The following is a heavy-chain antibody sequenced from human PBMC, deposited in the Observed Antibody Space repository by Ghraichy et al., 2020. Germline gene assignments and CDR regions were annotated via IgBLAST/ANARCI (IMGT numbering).Heavy chain of an antibody. J-gene: IGHJ4*02. Sequence: GGSLRLSCAASGFTFSGYAMSWVRQAPGKGLEWVSTITWNSASTRYADSVKGRSTISRDNYKNAVYLQVTSLREDDTAVYFCAKTGDRGWFYDYWGRGTLVTVS. CDR1: GFTFSGYA. V-gene: IGHV3-23*01. D-gene: IGHD6-19*01. CDR3: AKTGDRGWFYDY. CDR2: ITWNSAST.